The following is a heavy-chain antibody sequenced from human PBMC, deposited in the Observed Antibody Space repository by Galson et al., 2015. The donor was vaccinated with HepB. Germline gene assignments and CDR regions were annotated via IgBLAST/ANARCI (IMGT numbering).Heavy chain of an antibody. CDR3: ARSSCSDSIGVAWN. D-gene: IGHD2-15*01. CDR1: GFTFSNYW. Sequence: SLRLSCAASGFTFSNYWMSWVRQTPGKGLEWVANIKQDGSQKYYLDSVKGRFTISRDKAKNSLYLQMNSLRAEDTAVYYCARSSCSDSIGVAWNWGQGTLVTVSS. V-gene: IGHV3-7*03. CDR2: IKQDGSQK. J-gene: IGHJ4*02.